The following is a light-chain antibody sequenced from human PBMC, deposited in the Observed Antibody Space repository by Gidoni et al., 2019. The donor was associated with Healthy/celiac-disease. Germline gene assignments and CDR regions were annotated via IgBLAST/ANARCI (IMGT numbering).Light chain of an antibody. V-gene: IGKV1-39*01. J-gene: IGKJ2*01. CDR1: QSISSD. CDR3: QHSYSTPRT. CDR2: AAS. Sequence: DIQMTQSPSSLSASVGDRVTITCRASQSISSDLNWYQQKPGKAPKLLIYAASSLQSGVPSRFSGRGSGTDFSLTISSLQPEDFATYYCQHSYSTPRTFXXXTKLQIK.